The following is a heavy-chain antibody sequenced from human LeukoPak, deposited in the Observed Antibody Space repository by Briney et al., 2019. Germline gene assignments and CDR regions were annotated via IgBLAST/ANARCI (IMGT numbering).Heavy chain of an antibody. CDR1: GGSIDSGIYS. V-gene: IGHV4-30-2*01. D-gene: IGHD3-22*01. Sequence: SETLSLTCSVSGGSIDSGIYSWSWLRQPPGKGLEWIGYIFHTGSTSYNPSLKSRVTISVDRSKNQFSLKLSSVTAADTAMYYCVRDGDYYDSGGYGNIWGQGTLATVSS. J-gene: IGHJ4*02. CDR2: IFHTGST. CDR3: VRDGDYYDSGGYGNI.